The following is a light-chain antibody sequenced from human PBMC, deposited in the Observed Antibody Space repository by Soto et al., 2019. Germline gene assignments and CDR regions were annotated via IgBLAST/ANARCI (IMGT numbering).Light chain of an antibody. CDR3: QSYDITYGV. CDR2: EDN. J-gene: IGLJ7*01. V-gene: IGLV6-57*04. Sequence: NFMLTQPHSVSGSPGETVNISCTRSSGSIASNFVQWYQQRPGSAPRNVIYEDNYRPSGVPDRFSGSIDSSSNSASLTISGLRPEDEADYYCQSYDITYGVFGGGTQLTVL. CDR1: SGSIASNF.